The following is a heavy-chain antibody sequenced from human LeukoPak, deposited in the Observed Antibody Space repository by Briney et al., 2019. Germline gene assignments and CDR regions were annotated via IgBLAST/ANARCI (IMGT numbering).Heavy chain of an antibody. D-gene: IGHD3-9*01. CDR2: IYTSGST. J-gene: IGHJ5*02. CDR1: GGSISSGSYY. Sequence: SETLSLTCTVSGGSISSGSYYWSWIRQPAGKGLEWIGRIYTSGSTNYNPSLKSRVTISVDTSKNRFSLKLSSVTAADTAVYYCARDGNGVRYNWFDPWGQGTLVTVSS. CDR3: ARDGNGVRYNWFDP. V-gene: IGHV4-61*02.